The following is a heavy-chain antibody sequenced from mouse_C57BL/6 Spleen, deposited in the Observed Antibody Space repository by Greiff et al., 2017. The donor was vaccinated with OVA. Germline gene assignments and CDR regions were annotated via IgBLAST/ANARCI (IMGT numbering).Heavy chain of an antibody. D-gene: IGHD2-3*01. J-gene: IGHJ1*03. CDR2: INPSTGGT. CDR3: ARDGYYVKYFDV. CDR1: GYSFTGYY. Sequence: EVQLQQSGPELVKPGASVKISCKASGYSFTGYYMNWVKQSPEKSLEWIGEINPSTGGTTYNQKFKAKATLTVDKSSSTAYMQLKSLTSEDSAVYYCARDGYYVKYFDVWGTGTTVTVSS. V-gene: IGHV1-42*01.